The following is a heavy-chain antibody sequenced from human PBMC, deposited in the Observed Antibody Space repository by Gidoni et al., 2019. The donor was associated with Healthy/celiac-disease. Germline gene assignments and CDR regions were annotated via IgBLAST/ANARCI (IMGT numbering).Heavy chain of an antibody. Sequence: EVQLVESGGGLVQPGRSLRLSCSASGFTFVVYSMHWVRQAPGKGLEWVSGISWNSDIIAYADSVKGRFTISRDNAKNSLYLQMNSLRTEDTALYYCARGSVPAAITYYSDYWGQGTLVTVSS. CDR1: GFTFVVYS. D-gene: IGHD2-2*01. CDR3: ARGSVPAAITYYSDY. J-gene: IGHJ4*02. V-gene: IGHV3-9*01. CDR2: ISWNSDII.